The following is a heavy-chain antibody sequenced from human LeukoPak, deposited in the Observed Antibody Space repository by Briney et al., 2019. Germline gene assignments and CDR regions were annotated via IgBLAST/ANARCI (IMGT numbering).Heavy chain of an antibody. CDR3: ARDAYSSNWYYYFED. D-gene: IGHD6-13*01. CDR1: GGTYSSYT. V-gene: IGHV1-69*05. Sequence: SVTVSCTASGGTYSSYTISWVRQAPGQGLEWMGGIIPMFGTANYAQKFQGRVTITMDESTSTAYMELSSLRSQDTAVYYCARDAYSSNWYYYFEDWGQGTLLTVSS. CDR2: IIPMFGTA. J-gene: IGHJ4*02.